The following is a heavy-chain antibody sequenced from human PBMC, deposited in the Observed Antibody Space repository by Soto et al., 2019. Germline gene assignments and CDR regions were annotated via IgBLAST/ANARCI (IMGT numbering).Heavy chain of an antibody. J-gene: IGHJ4*02. Sequence: GGSLRLSCAASGFTFSSYSMNWVRQAPGKGLEWVSSISSSSSYIYYADSVKGRFTISRDNAKNSLYLQMNSLRAEDTAVYYCATTNRGVLVPEIDYWGQGTLVTVSS. V-gene: IGHV3-21*01. CDR2: ISSSSSYI. D-gene: IGHD6-6*01. CDR3: ATTNRGVLVPEIDY. CDR1: GFTFSSYS.